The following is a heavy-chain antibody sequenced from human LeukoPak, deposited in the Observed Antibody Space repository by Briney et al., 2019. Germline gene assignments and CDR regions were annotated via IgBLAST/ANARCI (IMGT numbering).Heavy chain of an antibody. D-gene: IGHD6-6*01. J-gene: IGHJ4*02. CDR3: ARGQGIAARRGWDY. CDR2: INHSGST. V-gene: IGHV4-34*01. Sequence: SETLSLTCAVYGGSFSGYYWSWIRQPPGKGLEWIGEINHSGSTNYNPSLTSRVTISVDTSKNQFSLKLSSVTAADTAVYYCARGQGIAARRGWDYWGQGTLVTVSP. CDR1: GGSFSGYY.